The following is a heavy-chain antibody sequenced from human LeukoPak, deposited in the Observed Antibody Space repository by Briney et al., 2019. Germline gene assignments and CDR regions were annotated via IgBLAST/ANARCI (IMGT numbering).Heavy chain of an antibody. CDR2: ITGSSTYI. J-gene: IGHJ4*02. D-gene: IGHD3-3*01. V-gene: IGHV3-21*01. CDR1: GFTFSSYS. CDR3: ARDLNFWSSYSTRGFDY. Sequence: GGSLRLSCAASGFTFSSYSMTLVRQAPGKGLEWVSSITGSSTYIDYADSVKGRFTISRDNAKNSLYLQMNSLRAEDTAVYYCARDLNFWSSYSTRGFDYWGQGTLVTVSS.